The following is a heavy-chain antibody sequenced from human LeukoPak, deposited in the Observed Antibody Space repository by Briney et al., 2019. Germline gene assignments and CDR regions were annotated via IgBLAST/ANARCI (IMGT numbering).Heavy chain of an antibody. Sequence: GGSLRLSCVASGFTFSSFAMSWVRQAPGKGLEWVSVISGTGGTTYSADSVKGRFTISRDSFKKTLYLQMNSLRAEDTAVYYCAKVLGNYYDNSGFHYPFDNWGQGTLVTVSS. CDR3: AKVLGNYYDNSGFHYPFDN. CDR2: ISGTGGTT. V-gene: IGHV3-23*01. CDR1: GFTFSSFA. J-gene: IGHJ4*02. D-gene: IGHD3-22*01.